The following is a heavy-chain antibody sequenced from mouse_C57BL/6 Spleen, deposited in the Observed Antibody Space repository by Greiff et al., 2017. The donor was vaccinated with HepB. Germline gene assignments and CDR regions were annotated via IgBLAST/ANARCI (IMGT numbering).Heavy chain of an antibody. Sequence: VQLQQSGAELVMPGASVKLSCKASGYTFTSYWMHWVKQRPGQGLEWIGEIDPSDSYTNYNQKFKGKSTLTVDKSSSTAYMQLSSLTSEDSAVYYCASNTFAYWGQGTLVTVSA. CDR1: GYTFTSYW. CDR3: ASNTFAY. V-gene: IGHV1-69*01. CDR2: IDPSDSYT. J-gene: IGHJ3*01. D-gene: IGHD5-1-1*01.